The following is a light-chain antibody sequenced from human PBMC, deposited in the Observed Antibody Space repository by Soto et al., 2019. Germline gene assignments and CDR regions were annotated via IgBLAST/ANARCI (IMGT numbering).Light chain of an antibody. CDR2: GTS. J-gene: IGKJ1*01. CDR3: QRSDT. CDR1: QSVSSTY. Sequence: LTQSPCTLSLPQGDRATLSCRASQSVSSTYLAWYQQKPGQAPRLLIYGTSSRATGIPDRFSGSGSGTDFTLTISRLETEDFAVYSCQRSDTFDQGTMVAIK. V-gene: IGKV3-20*01.